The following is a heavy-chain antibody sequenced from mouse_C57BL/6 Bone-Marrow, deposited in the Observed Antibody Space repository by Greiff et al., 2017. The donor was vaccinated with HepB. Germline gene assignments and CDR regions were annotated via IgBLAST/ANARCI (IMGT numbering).Heavy chain of an antibody. CDR3: MGYGNYGFAY. CDR2: IYPYNDGT. Sequence: EVKLMESGPELVKPGASVKMSCKASGYTFTSYVMHWVKQKPGQGLEWIGYIYPYNDGTKYNEKFKGKATLTSDKSASTAYMELSSLTSEDSAVYHRMGYGNYGFAYWGQGTPVTVSA. CDR1: GYTFTSYV. J-gene: IGHJ3*01. V-gene: IGHV1-14*01. D-gene: IGHD2-10*02.